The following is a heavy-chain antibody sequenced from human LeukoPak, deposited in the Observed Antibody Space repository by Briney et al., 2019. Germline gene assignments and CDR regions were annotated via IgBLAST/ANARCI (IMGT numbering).Heavy chain of an antibody. CDR3: ARPYFGPRPAVY. CDR2: IQYDGSKK. V-gene: IGHV3-30*02. Sequence: GGSLRLSCVTSGFTFNYYGIHWVRQAPGKGLEWVAFIQYDGSKKYYADSVKGRFTISRDNSKNTLYLQMNSLRAEDTALYYCARPYFGPRPAVYWGQGTLATVSS. CDR1: GFTFNYYG. J-gene: IGHJ4*02. D-gene: IGHD2-2*01.